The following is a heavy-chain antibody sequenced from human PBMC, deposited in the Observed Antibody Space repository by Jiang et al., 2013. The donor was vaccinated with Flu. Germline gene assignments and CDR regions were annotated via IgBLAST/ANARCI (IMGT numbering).Heavy chain of an antibody. J-gene: IGHJ6*02. CDR2: ISPXGFSA. D-gene: IGHD3-22*01. Sequence: TFSSYYIHWVRQAPGQGLEWMGIISPXGFSATYAQAFQGRVTMTRDTPTSTVYMELSRLRSDDTALYYCARGSVVFGLDVWGQGTPVTVSS. CDR3: ARGSVVFGLDV. CDR1: TFSSYY. V-gene: IGHV1-46*01.